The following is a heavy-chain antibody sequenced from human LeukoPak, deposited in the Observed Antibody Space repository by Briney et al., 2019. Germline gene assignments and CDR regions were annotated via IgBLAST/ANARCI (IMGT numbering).Heavy chain of an antibody. J-gene: IGHJ4*02. CDR3: ARETSGYDSSFGY. V-gene: IGHV1-2*02. Sequence: ASVKVSCKASGYTFTGYYMHWVRQAPGQGLEWMGWINPNSGGTNYAQKFQGRVTMTRDTSISTAYMELNRLRSDDTAVYYCARETSGYDSSFGYWGQGTPVTVSS. CDR1: GYTFTGYY. CDR2: INPNSGGT. D-gene: IGHD5-12*01.